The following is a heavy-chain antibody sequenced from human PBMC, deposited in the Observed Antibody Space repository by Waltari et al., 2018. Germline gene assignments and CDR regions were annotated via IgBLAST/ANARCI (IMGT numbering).Heavy chain of an antibody. Sequence: QVQLQESGPGLVKPSETLSLTCTVSGGSISSHYWSWIRQPPGKGLEWIGYIYYRGSTNYNPSLTSRVTISVDTSKNQFSLNLSSVTAADTAVYYCARDVRYFVATMLGDDAFDIWGQGTMVTVSS. CDR3: ARDVRYFVATMLGDDAFDI. CDR2: IYYRGST. D-gene: IGHD5-12*01. V-gene: IGHV4-59*11. J-gene: IGHJ3*02. CDR1: GGSISSHY.